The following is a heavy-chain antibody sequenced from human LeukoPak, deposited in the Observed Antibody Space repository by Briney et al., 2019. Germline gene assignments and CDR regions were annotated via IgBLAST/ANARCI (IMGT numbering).Heavy chain of an antibody. V-gene: IGHV4-4*07. D-gene: IGHD2-2*01. CDR1: GGSISSYY. Sequence: PSETLSLTCTVSGGSISSYYWSWIRQLAGKGLEWIGRIYTSGSTNYNPSLKSRVTMSVDTSKNQFSLKLSSVTAADTAVYYCAREVVVVPAAIHYYYYYYMDVWGKGTTVTVSS. J-gene: IGHJ6*03. CDR3: AREVVVVPAAIHYYYYYYMDV. CDR2: IYTSGST.